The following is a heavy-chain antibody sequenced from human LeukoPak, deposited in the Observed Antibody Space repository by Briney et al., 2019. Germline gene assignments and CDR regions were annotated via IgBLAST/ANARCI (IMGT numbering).Heavy chain of an antibody. CDR1: GFTFSTYW. CDR3: ARSGPQAPDCYHY. V-gene: IGHV3-7*03. CDR2: INQDENHR. J-gene: IGHJ4*02. D-gene: IGHD2-21*02. Sequence: PGGSLRLSCTASGFTFSTYWMTWVRQAPGKGLEWVASINQDENHRHYVPSARGRFTISRDNAKNSLLLQMNSLTAEDTAIYYCARSGPQAPDCYHYWGQGTQVIVSS.